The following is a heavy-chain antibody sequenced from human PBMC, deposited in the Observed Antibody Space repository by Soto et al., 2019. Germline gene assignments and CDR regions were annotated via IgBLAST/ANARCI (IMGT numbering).Heavy chain of an antibody. Sequence: SWRLALTCAFCGGCIDSAGSYWSWIRQIPGRGLEWIGHIYHGGTTDYNPSLKSRITMSVDTSKNQFSLELNSVTAADTAVYYCARYCSGGTCYDRIDYWGQGTLVTGS. CDR1: GGCIDSAGSY. CDR3: ARYCSGGTCYDRIDY. CDR2: IYHGGTT. D-gene: IGHD2-15*01. J-gene: IGHJ4*02. V-gene: IGHV4-31*11.